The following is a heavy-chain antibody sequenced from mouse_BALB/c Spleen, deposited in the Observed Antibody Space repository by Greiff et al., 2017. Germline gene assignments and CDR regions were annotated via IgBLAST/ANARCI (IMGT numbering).Heavy chain of an antibody. V-gene: IGHV3-6*02. J-gene: IGHJ2*01. CDR3: ARESITTATDY. CDR2: ISYDGSN. D-gene: IGHD1-2*01. Sequence: EVQLVESGPGLVKPSQSLSLTCSVTGYSITSGYYWNWIRQFPGTKLEWMGYISYDGSNNYNPSLKNRISITRDTSKNQFFLKLNSVTTEDTATYYCARESITTATDYWGQGTTLTVSS. CDR1: GYSITSGYY.